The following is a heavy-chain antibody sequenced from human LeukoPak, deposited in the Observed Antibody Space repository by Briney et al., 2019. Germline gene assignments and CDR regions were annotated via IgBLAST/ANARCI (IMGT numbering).Heavy chain of an antibody. CDR3: ARVVVPAAMPYYYYMDV. J-gene: IGHJ6*03. D-gene: IGHD2-2*01. CDR1: GFTFSSYW. CDR2: INQYGNET. Sequence: GGSLRLSCAPSGFTFSSYWMTWVRQAPGKGLEWVANINQYGNETYYVDSVKGRFTISRDNAKNSLYLQMNRLRDEDTAVYYCARVVVPAAMPYYYYMDVWGKGTTVTVSS. V-gene: IGHV3-7*04.